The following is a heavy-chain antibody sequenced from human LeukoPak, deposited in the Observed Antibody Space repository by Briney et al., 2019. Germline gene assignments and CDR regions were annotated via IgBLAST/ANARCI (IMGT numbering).Heavy chain of an antibody. V-gene: IGHV3-30*03. CDR3: FVVVTASNAFDI. Sequence: GGSLRLSCAASGFTFSSYGMHWVRQAPGKGLEWVAVISYDGSNKYYADSVKGRFTISRDNSKNTLYLQMNSLRAEDTAVYYCFVVVTASNAFDIWGQGTMVTVSS. J-gene: IGHJ3*02. CDR1: GFTFSSYG. CDR2: ISYDGSNK. D-gene: IGHD2-21*02.